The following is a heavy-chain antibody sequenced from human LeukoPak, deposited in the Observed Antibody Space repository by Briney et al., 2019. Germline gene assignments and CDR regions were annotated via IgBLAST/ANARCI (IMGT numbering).Heavy chain of an antibody. J-gene: IGHJ4*02. CDR1: GFTFSSYW. Sequence: PGGCLRLSCAASGFTFSSYWIHCVRQVPGKGLVWVSRIKDGGTTTDYAGSVKGRFTISRDDAKDTLYLQMNSLRAEETSVYYCTTIRPGYWGQGTLVTVS. CDR3: TTIRPGY. CDR2: IKDGGTTT. D-gene: IGHD5-12*01. V-gene: IGHV3-74*01.